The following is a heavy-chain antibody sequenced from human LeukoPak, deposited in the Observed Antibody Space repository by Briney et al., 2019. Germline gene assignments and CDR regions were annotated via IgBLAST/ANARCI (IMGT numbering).Heavy chain of an antibody. D-gene: IGHD6-13*01. CDR3: ARDPDSSSWYDWFDP. CDR2: ISAYNGNT. J-gene: IGHJ5*02. CDR1: GYTFTSYG. V-gene: IGHV1-18*01. Sequence: GASVTVSCKASGYTFTSYGISWVRQAPGQGLEWMGWISAYNGNTNYAQKLQGRVTMTTDTSTSTAYMELRSLRSDDTAVYYCARDPDSSSWYDWFDPWGQGTLVTVSS.